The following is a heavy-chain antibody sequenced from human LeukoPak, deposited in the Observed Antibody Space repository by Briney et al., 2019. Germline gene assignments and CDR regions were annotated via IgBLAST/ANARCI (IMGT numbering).Heavy chain of an antibody. CDR1: GGSISSYY. CDR2: TYYSGST. J-gene: IGHJ4*02. Sequence: SETLSLTCTVSGGSISSYYWSRIRQPPGKGLEWIGFTYYSGSTNYNPSLKSRVTISVDTSKNHFSLRLSSVTAADTAVYYCARGGSSGYDPFDYWGQGTLVTVSS. CDR3: ARGGSSGYDPFDY. V-gene: IGHV4-59*13. D-gene: IGHD5-12*01.